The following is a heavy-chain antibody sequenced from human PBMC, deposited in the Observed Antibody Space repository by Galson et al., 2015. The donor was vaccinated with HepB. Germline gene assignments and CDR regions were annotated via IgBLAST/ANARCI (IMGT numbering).Heavy chain of an antibody. D-gene: IGHD3-16*01. Sequence: SLRLSCAASGFTFSSYGMHWVRQAPGKGLEWVAVIWYDGSNKYYADSVKGRFTISRDNSKNTLYLQMNSLRAEDTAVYYCARDSGGVAGGATNLEYWGQGTLVTVSS. CDR3: ARDSGGVAGGATNLEY. J-gene: IGHJ4*02. CDR1: GFTFSSYG. V-gene: IGHV3-33*01. CDR2: IWYDGSNK.